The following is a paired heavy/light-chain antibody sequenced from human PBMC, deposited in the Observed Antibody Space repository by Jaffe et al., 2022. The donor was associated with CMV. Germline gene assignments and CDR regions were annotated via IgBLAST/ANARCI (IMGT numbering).Light chain of an antibody. CDR1: SSNIGAGYD. Sequence: QSVLTQPPSVSGAPGQRVTISCTGTSSNIGAGYDVHWYRQFPGRTPELLIYGNTNRPSGVPDRFSGSKSGASASLTISGLQADDEADYYCQSYDTSVRALFGGGTKLAVL. CDR3: QSYDTSVRAL. J-gene: IGLJ3*02. CDR2: GNT. V-gene: IGLV1-40*01.
Heavy chain of an antibody. CDR1: GFPFDNHA. Sequence: LESGGGLIQEGGSLRLSCAASGFPFDNHAMSWVRQVPGKGPEWVSAISGSGRSTYYADSVKGRFTISRDNSKNTLSLQMNSLRVEDTATYYCAKDYLRFLDWFSYGMDVWGHGAAVIVSS. CDR3: AKDYLRFLDWFSYGMDV. V-gene: IGHV3-23*01. D-gene: IGHD3-3*01. J-gene: IGHJ6*02. CDR2: ISGSGRST.